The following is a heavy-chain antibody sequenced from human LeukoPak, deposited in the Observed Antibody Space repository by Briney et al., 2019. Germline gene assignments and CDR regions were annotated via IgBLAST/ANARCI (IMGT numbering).Heavy chain of an antibody. CDR1: GGSISGYY. D-gene: IGHD2-15*01. V-gene: IGHV4-4*07. J-gene: IGHJ4*02. Sequence: SETLSLTCTVSGGSISGYYWSWIRQPAGKGLEWIGRISTSGSPKYDPSLKSRVTMSVDTSKNQFSLSLTSATAADTAVYYCAREGRSSTPGYWGQGSLVTVSS. CDR3: AREGRSSTPGY. CDR2: ISTSGSP.